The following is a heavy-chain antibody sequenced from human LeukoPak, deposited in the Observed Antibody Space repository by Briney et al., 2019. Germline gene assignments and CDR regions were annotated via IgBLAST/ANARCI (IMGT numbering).Heavy chain of an antibody. CDR3: ASRAGYCSGGSCPGAFDY. CDR1: GGSISSGSYY. D-gene: IGHD2-15*01. CDR2: IYTSGST. J-gene: IGHJ4*02. V-gene: IGHV4-61*02. Sequence: SETLSLTCTVSGGSISSGSYYWSWIRQPAGKGLEWIGRIYTSGSTNYNPSLKSRVTISVDTSKNQFSLKLSSVTAADTAVYYCASRAGYCSGGSCPGAFDYWGQGTLDTVSS.